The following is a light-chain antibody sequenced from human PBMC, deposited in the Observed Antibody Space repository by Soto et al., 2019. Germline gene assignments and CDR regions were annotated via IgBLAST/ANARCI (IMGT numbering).Light chain of an antibody. CDR2: EVS. V-gene: IGLV2-8*01. CDR1: SSDVGGYNY. CDR3: ISYAGSNLLYV. J-gene: IGLJ1*01. Sequence: QSALTQPPSASGSPGQSVTISCTGTSSDVGGYNYVSWYQQHPGKAPKLMIYEVSKRPSGVPDRFSGSKSGNTASLTVSGLLAEDEADYYCISYAGSNLLYVFGTGTKVPVL.